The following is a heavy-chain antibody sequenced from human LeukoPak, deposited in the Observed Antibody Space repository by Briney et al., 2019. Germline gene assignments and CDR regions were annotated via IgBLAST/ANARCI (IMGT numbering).Heavy chain of an antibody. V-gene: IGHV3-66*01. CDR2: IYSGGST. J-gene: IGHJ6*02. D-gene: IGHD1-1*01. CDR3: ARDGILERRVPYYYYYGMDV. Sequence: GGSLRLSCAASGFTVSSNYMSWVRQAPGKGLEWVSIIYSGGSTYYADSVKGRFTISRDNSKNTLYLQMNSLRAEDTAVYYCARDGILERRVPYYYYYGMDVWGQGTTVTVSS. CDR1: GFTVSSNY.